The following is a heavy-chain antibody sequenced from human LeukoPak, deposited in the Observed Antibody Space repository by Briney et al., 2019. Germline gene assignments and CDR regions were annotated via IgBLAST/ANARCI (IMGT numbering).Heavy chain of an antibody. D-gene: IGHD1-20*01. J-gene: IGHJ4*02. CDR2: IYYSGST. Sequence: EPSETLSLTCTVSGGSISSSSYYWGWIRQPPGKGLEWIGSIYYSGSTYYNPSLKSRVTISVDTSKNQFSLKLSSVTAADTAVYYCARGGNNWNDVPFDYWGQGTLVTVSS. CDR3: ARGGNNWNDVPFDY. CDR1: GGSISSSSYY. V-gene: IGHV4-39*07.